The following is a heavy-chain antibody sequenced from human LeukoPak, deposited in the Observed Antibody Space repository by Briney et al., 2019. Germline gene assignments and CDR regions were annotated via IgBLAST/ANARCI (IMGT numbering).Heavy chain of an antibody. V-gene: IGHV3-7*01. Sequence: PGGSLRLSCAASGFTFSSYWMSWVRQAPGKGPEWVANVKQDGSEKYYVDSVKGRFTISRDNAKNSLYLQMNSLRAEDTAVYYCARLMDASTYYYDSGSSHGMDVWGQGTTVTVSS. J-gene: IGHJ6*02. D-gene: IGHD3-10*01. CDR1: GFTFSSYW. CDR2: VKQDGSEK. CDR3: ARLMDASTYYYDSGSSHGMDV.